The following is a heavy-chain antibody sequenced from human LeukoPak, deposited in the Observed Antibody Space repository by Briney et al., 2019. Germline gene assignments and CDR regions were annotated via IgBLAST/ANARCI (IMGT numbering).Heavy chain of an antibody. Sequence: ASVKVSCEASGYTFTRYGIAWVRQAPGQGLEWMTWISAYNGYTNYAEKFQGRVTMTTDTSTSTAYMELRGLRSDDTAVYYCARDHMLRSAAGTLDNWGQGTLVTVSS. CDR2: ISAYNGYT. D-gene: IGHD6-13*01. V-gene: IGHV1-18*01. CDR1: GYTFTRYG. J-gene: IGHJ4*02. CDR3: ARDHMLRSAAGTLDN.